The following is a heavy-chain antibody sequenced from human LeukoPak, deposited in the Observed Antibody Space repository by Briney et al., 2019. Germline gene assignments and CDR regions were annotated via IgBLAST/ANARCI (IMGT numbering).Heavy chain of an antibody. V-gene: IGHV4-59*01. Sequence: TSSETLSLTCTVSGGSISSYYWSWIRQPPGKGLEWIGYIYYSGSTNYNPSLKSRVTISVDTSKNQFSLKLSSVTAADTAAYYCARGEDHWYFDLWGRGTLVTVSS. CDR3: ARGEDHWYFDL. CDR2: IYYSGST. J-gene: IGHJ2*01. CDR1: GGSISSYY.